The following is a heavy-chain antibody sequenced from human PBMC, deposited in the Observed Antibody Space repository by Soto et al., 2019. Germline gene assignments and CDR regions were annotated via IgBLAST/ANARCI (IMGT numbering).Heavy chain of an antibody. Sequence: GSLRLSCAASGFTFSSYSMNWVRQAPGKGLEWVSSISSSSSYIYYADSVKGRFTISRDNAKNSLYLQMNSLRAEDTAVYYCARDLGGYSSGWYLDYYYGMDVWGQGTTVTVSS. D-gene: IGHD6-19*01. CDR1: GFTFSSYS. V-gene: IGHV3-21*01. CDR2: ISSSSSYI. J-gene: IGHJ6*02. CDR3: ARDLGGYSSGWYLDYYYGMDV.